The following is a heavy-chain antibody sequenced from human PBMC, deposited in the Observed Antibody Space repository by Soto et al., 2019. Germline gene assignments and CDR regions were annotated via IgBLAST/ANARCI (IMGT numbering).Heavy chain of an antibody. J-gene: IGHJ4*02. Sequence: GGSLRLSCAASGFTFSSYGMHWVRQAPGKGLEWVAVIWYDGSNKYYADSVKGRFTISRDNSKNTLYLQMNSLRAEDTAVYYCVKGAGWLQDVDYWGQGTLVTVSS. CDR2: IWYDGSNK. D-gene: IGHD5-12*01. V-gene: IGHV3-30*02. CDR3: VKGAGWLQDVDY. CDR1: GFTFSSYG.